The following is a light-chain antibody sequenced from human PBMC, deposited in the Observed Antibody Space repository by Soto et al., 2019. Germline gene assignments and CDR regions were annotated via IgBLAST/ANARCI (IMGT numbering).Light chain of an antibody. Sequence: QSALRQPASVSRSPGPSITISGTGTSSDVGSYNYVSWYQLHPGKAPKLMIYEVSNRPSGVSNRFSGSKSGDTASLTISGLQAEDEADYHCSSYTTRTTLYVFGTGTKVTVL. CDR2: EVS. V-gene: IGLV2-14*01. CDR3: SSYTTRTTLYV. CDR1: SSDVGSYNY. J-gene: IGLJ1*01.